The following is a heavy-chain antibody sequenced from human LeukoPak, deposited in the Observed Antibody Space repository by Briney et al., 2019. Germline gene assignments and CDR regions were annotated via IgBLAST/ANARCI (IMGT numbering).Heavy chain of an antibody. CDR1: GYSFPTYW. J-gene: IGHJ4*02. CDR3: ARPPSRGYSSSFEY. Sequence: GESLKIFCKGSGYSFPTYWITWLGQMPGKGLEWWGTIYPDESNIRYSPSFQGQVTISADKSISTAYLQWSSLKASDTAMYYCARPPSRGYSSSFEYWGQGTLVTVSS. CDR2: IYPDESNI. D-gene: IGHD2-2*03. V-gene: IGHV5-51*01.